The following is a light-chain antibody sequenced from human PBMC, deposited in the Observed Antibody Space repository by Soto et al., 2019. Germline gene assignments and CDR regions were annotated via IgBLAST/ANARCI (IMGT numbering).Light chain of an antibody. Sequence: EIVMTQSPATLSVSPGGRATLSCRASQSISDTLAWYQQKPGQAPRLLIYSASRGATGFPSRFSGSGSGTEFPLTISSLQSEDFAVYYWQQYNNWAWTFGQGTKVEIK. CDR2: SAS. CDR1: QSISDT. V-gene: IGKV3-15*01. CDR3: QQYNNWAWT. J-gene: IGKJ1*01.